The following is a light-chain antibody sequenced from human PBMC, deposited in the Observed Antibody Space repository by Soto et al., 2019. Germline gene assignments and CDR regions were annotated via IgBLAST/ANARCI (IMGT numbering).Light chain of an antibody. V-gene: IGKV3-11*01. J-gene: IGKJ4*01. CDR1: HYVGIS. Sequence: EIVLTQSPATLSLSPGERATLSCRASHYVGISLAWYHQKPGQAPRLLIWDVSNRATVIPARFSGSRSGTDFTLTITSLEPADSAVYYCQQRSAWPLTFGEGTRVEIK. CDR3: QQRSAWPLT. CDR2: DVS.